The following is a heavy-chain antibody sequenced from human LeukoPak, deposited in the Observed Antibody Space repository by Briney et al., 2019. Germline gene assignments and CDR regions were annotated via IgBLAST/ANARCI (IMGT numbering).Heavy chain of an antibody. CDR3: ARERSPGSYYPDAFDI. CDR1: GYTFTSYY. J-gene: IGHJ3*02. V-gene: IGHV1-2*02. Sequence: ASVKVSCKASGYTFTSYYMHWVRQAPGQGLEWMGWINPNSGGTNYAQKFQGRVTMTRDTSISTAYMELSRLRSDDTAVYYCARERSPGSYYPDAFDIWGQGTMVTVSS. D-gene: IGHD3-10*01. CDR2: INPNSGGT.